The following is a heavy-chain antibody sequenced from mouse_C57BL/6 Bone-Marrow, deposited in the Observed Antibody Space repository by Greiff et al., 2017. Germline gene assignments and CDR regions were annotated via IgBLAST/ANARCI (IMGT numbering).Heavy chain of an antibody. D-gene: IGHD1-2*01. J-gene: IGHJ4*01. V-gene: IGHV14-3*01. CDR2: IDPADGNT. Sequence: VQLQQSVAELVRPGASVKLSCTASGFNIKNTYMHWVKQRPEQGLEWIGRIDPADGNTKYAPKFQGKATITADTSSNTAYLQLSSLTSEDTAIYYCASPGVTTAIDYAMDYWGQGTSVTVSS. CDR3: ASPGVTTAIDYAMDY. CDR1: GFNIKNTY.